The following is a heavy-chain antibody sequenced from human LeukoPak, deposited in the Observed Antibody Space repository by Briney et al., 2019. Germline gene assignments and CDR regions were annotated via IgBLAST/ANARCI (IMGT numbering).Heavy chain of an antibody. V-gene: IGHV4-34*01. CDR2: INHSGST. CDR3: ARAGFDFWSGYYNWFGP. D-gene: IGHD3-3*01. J-gene: IGHJ5*02. CDR1: GGSFSGYY. Sequence: SETLSLTCAVYGGSFSGYYWSWIRQPPGKGLEWIGEINHSGSTNYNPSLKSRVTISVDTSKNQFSLKLSSVTAADTAVYYCARAGFDFWSGYYNWFGPWGQGTLVTVSS.